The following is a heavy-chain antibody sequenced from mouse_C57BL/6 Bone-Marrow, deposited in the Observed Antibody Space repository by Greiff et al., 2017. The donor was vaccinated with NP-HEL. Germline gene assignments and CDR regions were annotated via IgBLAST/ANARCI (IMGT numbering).Heavy chain of an antibody. CDR2: ISSGGDYI. J-gene: IGHJ2*01. CDR1: GFTFSSYA. V-gene: IGHV5-9-1*02. CDR3: TRAAYDGYWGPDY. D-gene: IGHD2-3*01. Sequence: DVHLVESGEGLVKPGGSLKLSCAASGFTFSSYAMSWVRQTPEKRLEWVAYISSGGDYIYYADTVKGRFTISRDNARNTLYLQMSSLKSEDTAMYYCTRAAYDGYWGPDYWGQGTTLTVSS.